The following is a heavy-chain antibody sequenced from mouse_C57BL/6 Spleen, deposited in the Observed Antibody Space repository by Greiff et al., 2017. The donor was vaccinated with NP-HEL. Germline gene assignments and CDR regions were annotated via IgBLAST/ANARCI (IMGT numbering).Heavy chain of an antibody. CDR1: GFSLSTFGMG. D-gene: IGHD1-1*01. CDR2: IWWDDDK. CDR3: ARLDGDYYGSSYGFDY. J-gene: IGHJ2*01. Sequence: QVTLKESGPGILQPSQTLSLTCSFSGFSLSTFGMGVGWIRQPSGKGLEWLAHIWWDDDKYYNPALKSRLTISKDTSKNQVFLKIANVDTADTATYYCARLDGDYYGSSYGFDYWGQGTTLTVSS. V-gene: IGHV8-8*01.